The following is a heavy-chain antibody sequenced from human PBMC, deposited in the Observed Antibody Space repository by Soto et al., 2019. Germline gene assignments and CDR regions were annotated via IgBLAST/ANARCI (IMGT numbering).Heavy chain of an antibody. V-gene: IGHV3-73*01. J-gene: IGHJ4*02. CDR3: TRLISAAHDY. Sequence: EVLLVESGGGMVQPGGSLKLSCAASGFVFKDSSIHWVRQASGKGLEWVGRIRDRAYSYATAYAESVKGRFTIPRDDSNNTAYLQMSGLKSEDTAIYYCTRLISAAHDYWGQGTLVTVSS. CDR1: GFVFKDSS. CDR2: IRDRAYSYAT. D-gene: IGHD3-10*01.